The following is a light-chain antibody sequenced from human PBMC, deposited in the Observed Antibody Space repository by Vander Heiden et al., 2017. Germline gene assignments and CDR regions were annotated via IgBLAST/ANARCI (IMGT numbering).Light chain of an antibody. Sequence: QSALTQPASVSGSPGQSITISCTGTSIGIGGYNYVSWYQQHTGKAPKLIICEVSNRPSGVAHRFSGSKSGNTASLTISGLQAEDEADYYCTSETGGSTDVLFGGGTKLTVL. CDR2: EVS. V-gene: IGLV2-14*01. CDR3: TSETGGSTDVL. J-gene: IGLJ2*01. CDR1: SIGIGGYNY.